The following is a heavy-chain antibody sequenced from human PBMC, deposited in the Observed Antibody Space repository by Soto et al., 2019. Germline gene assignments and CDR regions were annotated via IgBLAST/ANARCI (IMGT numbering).Heavy chain of an antibody. V-gene: IGHV4-31*03. Sequence: TLSLTCTVSGGSISSGGYYGSWIRQHPEKGLEWIGHIYHSGNTYYNPSLKSRVTISVDTSKNQFSLKLSSVTAADTAVYYCARDASTSWHYLDYWGQGALVTV. D-gene: IGHD6-13*01. J-gene: IGHJ4*02. CDR3: ARDASTSWHYLDY. CDR2: IYHSGNT. CDR1: GGSISSGGYY.